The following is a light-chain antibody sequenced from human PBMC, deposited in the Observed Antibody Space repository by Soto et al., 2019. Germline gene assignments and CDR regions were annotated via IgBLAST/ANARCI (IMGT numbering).Light chain of an antibody. V-gene: IGLV7-43*01. Sequence: QAVVTQEPSLTVSPGGTVTLTCASSTGAVTSDNYPTWFQLNPGQAPKSVIYSTSNKHSWTPARFSGSVLGGKAALTLSGVQAEDEAEYYCLLSYGGVYVFGSGTKLTVL. CDR1: TGAVTSDNY. CDR3: LLSYGGVYV. J-gene: IGLJ1*01. CDR2: STS.